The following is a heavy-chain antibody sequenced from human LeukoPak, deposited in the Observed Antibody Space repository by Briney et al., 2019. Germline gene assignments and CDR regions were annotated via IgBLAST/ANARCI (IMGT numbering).Heavy chain of an antibody. J-gene: IGHJ5*02. CDR2: INPNSAGT. CDR3: ARSYYYGSGTSDP. CDR1: GYTFTSYY. D-gene: IGHD3-10*01. Sequence: ASVKVSCKASGYTFTSYYIHWVRQAPGQGLEWMGWINPNSAGTHYAQKFQGRVTMTRDTSITTAYMELSRLTSDDTAVYYCARSYYYGSGTSDPWGQGTLVTVSS. V-gene: IGHV1-2*02.